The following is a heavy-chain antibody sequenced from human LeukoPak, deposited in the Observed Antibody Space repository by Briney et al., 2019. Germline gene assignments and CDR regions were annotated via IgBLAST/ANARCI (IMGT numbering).Heavy chain of an antibody. Sequence: GGSLRLSCAASGFTSSSYAMHWVRQAPGKGLEWVAVISYDGSNKYYADSVKGRFTISRDNSKNTLYLQMNSLRAEDTAVYYCARGSSWYPYWGQGTLVTVSS. CDR1: GFTSSSYA. CDR3: ARGSSWYPY. J-gene: IGHJ4*02. V-gene: IGHV3-30-3*01. CDR2: ISYDGSNK. D-gene: IGHD6-13*01.